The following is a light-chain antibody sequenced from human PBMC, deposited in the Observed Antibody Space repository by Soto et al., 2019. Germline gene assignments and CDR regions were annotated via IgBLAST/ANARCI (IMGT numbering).Light chain of an antibody. Sequence: QSVLTQPASVSGSPGQSITISCTGTSSDVGGYDYVSWYQQHPGKAPKLMIYDVRNRPSGVSNRFSGSKSGNTASLTISGLQAQDEAHYYCSSYTSTTTLVFGGGTKVTVL. CDR3: SSYTSTTTLV. CDR1: SSDVGGYDY. J-gene: IGLJ2*01. V-gene: IGLV2-14*03. CDR2: DVR.